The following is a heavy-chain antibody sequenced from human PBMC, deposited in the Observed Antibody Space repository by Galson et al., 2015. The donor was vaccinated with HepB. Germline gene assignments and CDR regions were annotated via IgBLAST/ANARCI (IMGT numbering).Heavy chain of an antibody. D-gene: IGHD3-3*01. CDR2: IQNDGNDK. Sequence: SLRLSCAASGINFRASGIHWVRQAPGKGPDWVAFIQNDGNDKYYAESVEGRFTISRDNSKNTVFLQMNSLRAEDTAVYYCAREGGRTILGGFDVWGQGTMVTVSS. CDR3: AREGGRTILGGFDV. CDR1: GINFRASG. J-gene: IGHJ3*01. V-gene: IGHV3-33*05.